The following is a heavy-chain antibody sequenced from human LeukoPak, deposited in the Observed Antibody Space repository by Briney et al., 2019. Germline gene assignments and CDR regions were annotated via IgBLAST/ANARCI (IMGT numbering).Heavy chain of an antibody. V-gene: IGHV3-23*01. CDR3: ARLKHGYHYDSSVTFYFDY. D-gene: IGHD3-22*01. Sequence: GGSLRLSCAASGFTFSSYAMSWVRQAPGKGLEWVSAISGSGGSTYYADSVKGRFTISRDNSKNTLYLQMNSLRAEDTAVYYCARLKHGYHYDSSVTFYFDYWGQGTLVTVSS. J-gene: IGHJ4*02. CDR2: ISGSGGST. CDR1: GFTFSSYA.